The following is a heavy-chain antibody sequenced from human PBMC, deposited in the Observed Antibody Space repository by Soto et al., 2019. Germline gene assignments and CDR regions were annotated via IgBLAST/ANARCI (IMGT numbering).Heavy chain of an antibody. V-gene: IGHV3-30-3*01. CDR3: ASRTSGWYFDY. Sequence: GGSLRLSCAASGFTYSTYTMHWVRQAPGKGLEWVAVISYDGNNKFYADSVKGRFTISRDSTKQTLYLQMNSLRAEDTAVYYCASRTSGWYFDYWGQGTVVTVSS. CDR1: GFTYSTYT. J-gene: IGHJ4*02. D-gene: IGHD6-19*01. CDR2: ISYDGNNK.